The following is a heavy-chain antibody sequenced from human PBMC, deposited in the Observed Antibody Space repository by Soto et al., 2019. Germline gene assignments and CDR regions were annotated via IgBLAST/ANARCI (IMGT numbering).Heavy chain of an antibody. V-gene: IGHV3-53*01. CDR3: AKAGPRALFDY. CDR1: GFTVSSNY. J-gene: IGHJ4*02. CDR2: IYSGGST. D-gene: IGHD6-19*01. Sequence: GGSLRLSCAASGFTVSSNYMSWVRQAPGKGLEWVSVIYSGGSTYYADSVKGRFTISRDNSKNTLYLQMNSLRAEDTAVYYCAKAGPRALFDYWGQGTLVTVSS.